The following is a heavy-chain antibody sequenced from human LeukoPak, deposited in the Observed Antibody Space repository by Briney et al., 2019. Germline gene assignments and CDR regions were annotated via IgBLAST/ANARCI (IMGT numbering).Heavy chain of an antibody. CDR2: IDPSDSYT. CDR3: ARRRGGSEDAFDI. Sequence: GESLKISCKGSGYIFTSYWIGWVRQMPGKGLEWMGRIDPSDSYTNYSPSFQGHVTISADKSISTAYLQWSSLKASDTAMYYCARRRGGSEDAFDIWGQGTMVTVSS. J-gene: IGHJ3*02. V-gene: IGHV5-10-1*01. D-gene: IGHD3-10*01. CDR1: GYIFTSYW.